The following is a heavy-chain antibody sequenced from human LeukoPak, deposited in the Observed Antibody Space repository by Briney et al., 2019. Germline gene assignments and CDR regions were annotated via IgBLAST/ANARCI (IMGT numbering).Heavy chain of an antibody. CDR3: AKYGSGQLWLLGWYFDF. V-gene: IGHV3-23*01. J-gene: IGHJ2*01. Sequence: GGSVRLSCAPSGYTFYNYAVTWVRQAPGKGLEWVSSISHDGASTHYADSVKGRFTISRDNSKNTVFLQMDSLRAEHTAVYFCAKYGSGQLWLLGWYFDFWGRGTLVSVSS. D-gene: IGHD3-16*01. CDR1: GYTFYNYA. CDR2: ISHDGAST.